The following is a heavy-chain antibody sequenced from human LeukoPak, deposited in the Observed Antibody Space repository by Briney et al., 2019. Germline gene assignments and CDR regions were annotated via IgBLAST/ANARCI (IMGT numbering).Heavy chain of an antibody. D-gene: IGHD3-9*01. Sequence: GGSLRLSCAASGFTFRSYWIHWVRQVPGKGLVWVSRINSDGSSTSYADSVKGRFTISRDNAKNTLYLQMNSLRAEDTAVYYCAKSRSKGYDILTGYPLYYYYGMDVWGKGTTVTVSS. CDR3: AKSRSKGYDILTGYPLYYYYGMDV. V-gene: IGHV3-74*01. CDR2: INSDGSST. CDR1: GFTFRSYW. J-gene: IGHJ6*04.